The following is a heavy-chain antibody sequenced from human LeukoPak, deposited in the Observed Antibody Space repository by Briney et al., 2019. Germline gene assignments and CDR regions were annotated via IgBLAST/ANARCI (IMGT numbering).Heavy chain of an antibody. J-gene: IGHJ6*04. CDR1: GFTFSDYY. Sequence: GGSLRLSCAASGFTFSDYYMSWIRQAPGKGLEWVSYISSSGSTIYYADSVKGRFTISRDNAKNSLYLQMNNLRAEDTAVYYCARDGSSGRGYYYYYGMDVWGEGTTVTVSS. D-gene: IGHD1-26*01. CDR3: ARDGSSGRGYYYYYGMDV. CDR2: ISSSGSTI. V-gene: IGHV3-11*01.